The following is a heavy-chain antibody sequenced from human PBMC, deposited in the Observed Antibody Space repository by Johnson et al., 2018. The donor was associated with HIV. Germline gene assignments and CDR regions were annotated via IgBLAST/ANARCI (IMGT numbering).Heavy chain of an antibody. J-gene: IGHJ3*02. CDR1: GFTFSNYA. Sequence: QVQLVESGGGVVQPGRSLRISCAASGFTFSNYAMHWVRQAPGQGLEWVAGISDDGSKKYHGDSVKGRFTISRDNSKNTLYLQRNSLRLEDTAIYYCASNYDSSLDAFDIWGQGTMVTVSS. CDR3: ASNYDSSLDAFDI. V-gene: IGHV3-30*14. CDR2: ISDDGSKK. D-gene: IGHD3-22*01.